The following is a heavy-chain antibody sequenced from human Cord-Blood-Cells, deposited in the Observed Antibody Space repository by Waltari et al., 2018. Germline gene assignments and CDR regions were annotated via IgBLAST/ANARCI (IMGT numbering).Heavy chain of an antibody. V-gene: IGHV4-39*01. CDR2: IYYSGST. CDR3: ARLTYYDFWSGYYFDY. Sequence: QLQLQESGPGLVKPSETLSLTCTVSGGSIRSSSYYWGWIRKPPGKGLEWIGSIYYSGSTYYNPSLKSRVTISVDTSKNQFSLKLSSVTAADTAVYYCARLTYYDFWSGYYFDYWGQGTLVTVSS. CDR1: GGSIRSSSYY. J-gene: IGHJ4*02. D-gene: IGHD3-3*01.